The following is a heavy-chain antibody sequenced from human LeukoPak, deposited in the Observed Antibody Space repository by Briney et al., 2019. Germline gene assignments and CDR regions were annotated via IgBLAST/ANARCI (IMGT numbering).Heavy chain of an antibody. D-gene: IGHD2-15*01. J-gene: IGHJ4*02. CDR2: ISSNGGSK. Sequence: GGSLRLSCAPSGFTFSILPMYWVRQAPGKGLEYVASISSNGGSKNYADSLKGRFIISRDNSNNMLYLQVGSLRPEDMAMYYCARVYCNVKTCYYGLGYWGQGTLVTVSS. CDR3: ARVYCNVKTCYYGLGY. CDR1: GFTFSILP. V-gene: IGHV3-64*02.